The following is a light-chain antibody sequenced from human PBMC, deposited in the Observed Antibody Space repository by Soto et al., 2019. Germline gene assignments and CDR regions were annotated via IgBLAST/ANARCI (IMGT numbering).Light chain of an antibody. CDR1: NSDLGSFNF. J-gene: IGLJ1*01. CDR2: EVA. V-gene: IGLV2-23*02. Sequence: QSALTQPASVSGSPGQSITISCTRTNSDLGSFNFVSWYQQHPGKAPKVMIYEVAKRPSGISDRFSGSKSGNTASPTISGLQVEDEADYYCCSDAGTSSYLFGTGTKVTVL. CDR3: CSDAGTSSYL.